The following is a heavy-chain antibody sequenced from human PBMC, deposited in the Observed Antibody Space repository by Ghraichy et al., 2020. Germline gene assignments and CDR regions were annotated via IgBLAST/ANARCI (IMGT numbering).Heavy chain of an antibody. J-gene: IGHJ4*02. V-gene: IGHV3-7*03. CDR2: IKQDGSEK. D-gene: IGHD3-22*01. Sequence: GGSLRLSCAASGFTFSSYWMSWVRQAPGKGLEWVANIKQDGSEKYYVDSVKGRFTISRDNAKNSLYLQMNSLRAEDTAVYYCARSYYYDSSGYYPHWHYWGQGTLVTVSS. CDR3: ARSYYYDSSGYYPHWHY. CDR1: GFTFSSYW.